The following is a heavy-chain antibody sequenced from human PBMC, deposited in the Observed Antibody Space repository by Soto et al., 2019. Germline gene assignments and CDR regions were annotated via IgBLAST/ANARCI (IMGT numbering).Heavy chain of an antibody. CDR3: ARSIAAAGMGTIYYFDY. D-gene: IGHD6-13*01. J-gene: IGHJ4*02. Sequence: GASVKVSCKASGYTFTSYAMHWVRQAPGQRLEWMGWINAGNGNTKYSQKFQGRVIITRDTSASTAYMELSSLRSEDTAVYYCARSIAAAGMGTIYYFDYWGQGTLVTVSS. CDR2: INAGNGNT. V-gene: IGHV1-3*01. CDR1: GYTFTSYA.